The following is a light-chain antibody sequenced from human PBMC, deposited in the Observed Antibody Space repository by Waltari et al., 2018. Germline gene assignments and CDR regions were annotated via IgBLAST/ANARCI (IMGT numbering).Light chain of an antibody. CDR1: QNITKY. CDR2: GAS. CDR3: QQTRSGRT. Sequence: DIQMTQSPLPLSASVGDRVTITCRASQNITKYLNWYQQIPGKAPRLLNYGASSLQSGVPSRFSGSGSGTDFSLNINSLQPEDVATYCCQQTRSGRTFGQGTKLEIK. V-gene: IGKV1-39*01. J-gene: IGKJ2*01.